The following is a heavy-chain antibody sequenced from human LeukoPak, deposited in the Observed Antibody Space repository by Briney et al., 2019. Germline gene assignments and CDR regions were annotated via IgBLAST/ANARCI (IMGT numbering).Heavy chain of an antibody. CDR3: ARVLKGLVGVPDY. CDR2: IKQDGSEK. Sequence: GGSLRLSCEASGFTFSSYWMSWVRQASGKGLEWVANIKQDGSEKYYVDSVKGRFTISRDNAKNSLYLQMNSLRAEDTAVYYCARVLKGLVGVPDYWGQGTLVTVSS. D-gene: IGHD1-26*01. J-gene: IGHJ4*02. V-gene: IGHV3-7*01. CDR1: GFTFSSYW.